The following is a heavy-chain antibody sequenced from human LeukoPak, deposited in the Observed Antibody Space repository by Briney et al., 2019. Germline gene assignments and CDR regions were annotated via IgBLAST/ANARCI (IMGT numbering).Heavy chain of an antibody. CDR2: IHYSGST. D-gene: IGHD1-26*01. V-gene: IGHV4-59*01. CDR3: AIKTSVGADY. CDR1: GGSISSYY. Sequence: PSETLSLTCTVSGGSISSYYWSWIRQPPGKGLEWIGYIHYSGSTNYNPSLKSRVTISVDTSKNQFSLKLSSVTAADTAVYYCAIKTSVGADYWGQGTLVTVSS. J-gene: IGHJ4*02.